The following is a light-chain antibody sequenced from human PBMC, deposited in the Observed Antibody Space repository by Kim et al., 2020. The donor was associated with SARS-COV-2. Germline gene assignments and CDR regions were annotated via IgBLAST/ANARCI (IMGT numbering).Light chain of an antibody. J-gene: IGKJ2*03. CDR1: QTISSY. Sequence: DIQMTQSPSSLSASVGDRVTITCRASQTISSYLNWYQQKPGKAPKLLISAASSLQSGVPSRFSGSGSGTDFTLTISSLQPEDSATYYCQQSYNTLHSFGQGTKLEI. V-gene: IGKV1-39*01. CDR2: AAS. CDR3: QQSYNTLHS.